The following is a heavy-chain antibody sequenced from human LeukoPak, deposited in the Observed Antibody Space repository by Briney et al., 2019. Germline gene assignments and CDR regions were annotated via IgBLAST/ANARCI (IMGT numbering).Heavy chain of an antibody. Sequence: ASVKVSCKASGYTFTSYGISWVRQAPGQGLEWMGWISAYNGNTNYAQKLQGRVTMTTDTSTSTAYMELRSLRADDTALYYYAKDGGTVTPYGFDIWGQGTMVTVSS. J-gene: IGHJ3*02. V-gene: IGHV1-18*01. CDR2: ISAYNGNT. D-gene: IGHD4-17*01. CDR3: AKDGGTVTPYGFDI. CDR1: GYTFTSYG.